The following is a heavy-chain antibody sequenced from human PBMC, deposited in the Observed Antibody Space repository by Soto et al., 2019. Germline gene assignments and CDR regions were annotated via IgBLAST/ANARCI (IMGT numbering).Heavy chain of an antibody. V-gene: IGHV1-69*01. D-gene: IGHD2-8*02. Sequence: QVQLVQSGAGVKKPGSSVKVSCKASGGTFSSYAISWVRQAPGQGLEWMGGIIPIFGTANYAQKFQGRVTITADESTRTAYMELSRMRAEDTAEYYCARDRGEEPGTGWYFDRWGRGTLVTVSS. CDR3: ARDRGEEPGTGWYFDR. J-gene: IGHJ2*01. CDR2: IIPIFGTA. CDR1: GGTFSSYA.